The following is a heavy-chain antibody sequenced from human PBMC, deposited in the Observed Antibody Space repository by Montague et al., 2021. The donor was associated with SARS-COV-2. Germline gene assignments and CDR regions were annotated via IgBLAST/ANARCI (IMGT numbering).Heavy chain of an antibody. CDR2: IYYSGST. D-gene: IGHD3-3*01. J-gene: IGHJ6*02. Sequence: SETLSLTCTVSGGSISSSSYYRGWIRQPPGKGLEWIGSIYYSGSTYYNPSLKSRVTISVDTSKNQFSLKLSSVTAADTAVYYCARDGSLRFENWIGPRHYYYGMDVWGQGTTVTVSS. V-gene: IGHV4-39*07. CDR1: GGSISSSSYY. CDR3: ARDGSLRFENWIGPRHYYYGMDV.